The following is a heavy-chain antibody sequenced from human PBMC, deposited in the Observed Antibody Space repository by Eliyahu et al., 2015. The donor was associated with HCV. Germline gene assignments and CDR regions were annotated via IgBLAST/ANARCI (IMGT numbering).Heavy chain of an antibody. Sequence: EVQLVESGGGLVQPGESLGLSCAASGFTFINYWMHWVRQVPGKGLVWVSRINSDASTTTYADSVKGRFTISRDNAKNTLYLQMNSLRAEDTAVYYCARDYYYDTSGYYAFDIWGQGTMVTVSS. CDR1: GFTFINYW. CDR2: INSDASTT. J-gene: IGHJ3*02. V-gene: IGHV3-74*01. CDR3: ARDYYYDTSGYYAFDI. D-gene: IGHD3-22*01.